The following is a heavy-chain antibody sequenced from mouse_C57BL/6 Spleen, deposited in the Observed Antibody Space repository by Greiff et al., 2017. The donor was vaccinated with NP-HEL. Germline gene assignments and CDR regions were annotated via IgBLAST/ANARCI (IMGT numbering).Heavy chain of an antibody. Sequence: VQVVESGAELVKPGASVKISCKASGYAFSSYWMTWVQQRPGKGLEWIGQIYPGDGDTNYNGKFKGEATLTADKPSSTAYMQLSSLTSEDSAVYFCARDAPFAYWGQGTLVTVSA. CDR2: IYPGDGDT. J-gene: IGHJ3*01. CDR3: ARDAPFAY. V-gene: IGHV1-80*01. CDR1: GYAFSSYW.